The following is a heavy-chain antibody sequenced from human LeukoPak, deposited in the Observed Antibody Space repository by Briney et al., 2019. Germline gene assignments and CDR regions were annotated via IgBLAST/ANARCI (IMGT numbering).Heavy chain of an antibody. Sequence: PSETLSLTCTVSHDSISNYYWSWIRQPPGKGLEWIGSIYYSGSTYYNPSLKSRVTISVDTSKNQFSLKLSSVTAADTAVYYCARDGLGAEGWFDPWGQGTLVTVSS. CDR1: HDSISNYY. J-gene: IGHJ5*02. CDR3: ARDGLGAEGWFDP. CDR2: IYYSGST. V-gene: IGHV4-39*07.